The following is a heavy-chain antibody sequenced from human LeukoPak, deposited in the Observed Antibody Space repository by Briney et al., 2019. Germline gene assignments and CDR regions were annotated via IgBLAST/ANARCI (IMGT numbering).Heavy chain of an antibody. CDR3: ARDQEGFDY. CDR2: IYPRDGST. CDR1: GYTFTSNY. J-gene: IGHJ4*02. Sequence: ASVKVSCKASGYTFTSNYIHWVRQAPGQGLEWMGMIYPRDGSTSYAQKFQGRVTVTRDTSTSTVHMELSGLRSEDTAVYYCARDQEGFDYWGQGTQVIVSS. V-gene: IGHV1-46*01.